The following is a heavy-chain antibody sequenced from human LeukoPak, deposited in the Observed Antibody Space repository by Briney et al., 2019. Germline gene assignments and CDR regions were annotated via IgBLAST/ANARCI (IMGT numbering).Heavy chain of an antibody. J-gene: IGHJ4*02. CDR3: ARDPWKGYGEYGDLRE. CDR1: GFPFSSYA. V-gene: IGHV3-23*03. Sequence: GSLRFSCAASGFPFSSYAMSWVRQAQGRGLEWVSFIYSGGDTYYADSVKGRFTISRDNSKSTLYLQMNSLRADGTAVYYCARDPWKGYGEYGDLREGGEGNLVIVSS. D-gene: IGHD4-17*01. CDR2: IYSGGDT.